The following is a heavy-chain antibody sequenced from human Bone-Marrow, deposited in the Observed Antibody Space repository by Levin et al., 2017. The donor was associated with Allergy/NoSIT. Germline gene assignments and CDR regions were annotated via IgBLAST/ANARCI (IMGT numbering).Heavy chain of an antibody. CDR3: ARLYGSGSYYGDYYYYMDV. CDR1: GGSFSGYY. CDR2: INHSGST. D-gene: IGHD3-10*01. V-gene: IGHV4-34*01. Sequence: ESLKISCAVYGGSFSGYYWSWIRQPPGKGLEWIGEINHSGSTNYNPSLKSRVTISVDTSKNQFSLKLSSVTAADTAVYYCARLYGSGSYYGDYYYYMDVWGKGTTVTVSS. J-gene: IGHJ6*03.